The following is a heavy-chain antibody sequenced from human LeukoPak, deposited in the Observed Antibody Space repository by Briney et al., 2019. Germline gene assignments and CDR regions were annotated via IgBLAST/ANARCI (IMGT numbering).Heavy chain of an antibody. J-gene: IGHJ4*02. D-gene: IGHD3-3*01. CDR2: VYSTGST. Sequence: SETLSLTCTVSDGSITSYYWSWIRQPAGKGLEWIGRVYSTGSTNYNPSLKSRVTMSVDTSRNQFSLKLSSVTAADTAVYYCARDYDFWSDFPPLLDYWGQGTLVTVSS. CDR1: DGSITSYY. CDR3: ARDYDFWSDFPPLLDY. V-gene: IGHV4-4*07.